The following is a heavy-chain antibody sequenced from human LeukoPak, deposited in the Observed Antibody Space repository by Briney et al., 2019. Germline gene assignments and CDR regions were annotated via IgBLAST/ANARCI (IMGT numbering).Heavy chain of an antibody. CDR3: ARVGFGDYDWFDP. J-gene: IGHJ5*02. V-gene: IGHV4-4*02. Sequence: LSGTLSLTCAVSGGSISSSNWWSWVRQPPGKGLEWIGEIYHSGSTYYNPSLKSRVTISVDRSKNQFSLKLSSVTAADTAVYYCARVGFGDYDWFDPWGQGTLVTVSS. D-gene: IGHD4-17*01. CDR1: GGSISSSNW. CDR2: IYHSGST.